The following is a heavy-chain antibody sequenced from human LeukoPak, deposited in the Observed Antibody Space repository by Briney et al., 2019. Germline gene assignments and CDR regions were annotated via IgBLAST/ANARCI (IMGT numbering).Heavy chain of an antibody. CDR3: AKYSSSSNYYYGMDV. Sequence: RSGGSLRLSCAASGFTFSSYGMHWVRQAPGKGLEWVAVISYDGSNKYYADSVKGRFTISRDNSKNTLYLQMNSLRVEDTAVYHCAKYSSSSNYYYGMDVWGQGTTVTVSS. J-gene: IGHJ6*02. D-gene: IGHD6-13*01. V-gene: IGHV3-30*18. CDR2: ISYDGSNK. CDR1: GFTFSSYG.